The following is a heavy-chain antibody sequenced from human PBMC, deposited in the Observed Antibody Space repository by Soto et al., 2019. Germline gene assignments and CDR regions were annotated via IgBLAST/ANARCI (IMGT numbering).Heavy chain of an antibody. J-gene: IGHJ6*02. Sequence: SVKVSCKASGGAFNNYIFDWVRQAPGQGLEWMGGIIPMFGTPKYAQTFQDRITISADVSTGTAYMELTSLRFDDTAIYYCARALKIVVVTQRAPYYGMDVWRQGTTVTVSS. CDR2: IIPMFGTP. V-gene: IGHV1-69*13. D-gene: IGHD2-21*02. CDR1: GGAFNNYI. CDR3: ARALKIVVVTQRAPYYGMDV.